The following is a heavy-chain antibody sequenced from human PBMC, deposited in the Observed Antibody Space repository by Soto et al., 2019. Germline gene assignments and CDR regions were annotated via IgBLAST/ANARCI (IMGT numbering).Heavy chain of an antibody. Sequence: EVQLVESGGGLVQPGGSLRLSCAASGFTFSSYWMHWVRQAPGKGLVWVSRINSDGSSTSYADSVKGRFTISRDNAKNTLYLQMNSLRAEDTAVYYCARAPIVGATPAHDYWGHGTMVTVSS. J-gene: IGHJ4*01. V-gene: IGHV3-74*01. CDR2: INSDGSST. CDR1: GFTFSSYW. CDR3: ARAPIVGATPAHDY. D-gene: IGHD1-26*01.